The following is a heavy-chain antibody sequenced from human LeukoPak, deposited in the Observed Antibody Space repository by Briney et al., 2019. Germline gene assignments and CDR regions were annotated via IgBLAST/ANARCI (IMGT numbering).Heavy chain of an antibody. D-gene: IGHD1-26*01. J-gene: IGHJ5*02. CDR3: AREKKGSGSYSSGPFDP. V-gene: IGHV4-59*01. Sequence: SETLSLTCTVSGGSISSYYWSWIRQPPGKGLEWIGYIYYSGSTNYNPSLKSRVTISVDTSKNQFSLKLSSVTAADTAVYYCAREKKGSGSYSSGPFDPWGQGTLVTVSS. CDR1: GGSISSYY. CDR2: IYYSGST.